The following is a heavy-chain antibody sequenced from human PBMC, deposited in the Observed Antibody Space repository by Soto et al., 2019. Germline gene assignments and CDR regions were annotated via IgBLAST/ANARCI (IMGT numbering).Heavy chain of an antibody. J-gene: IGHJ4*02. CDR2: IRSKAYDETT. Sequence: PGGSLRLSCTTAVFTLDDYAMNWVRQAPGKGLEWVGFIRSKAYDETTEYAASVKGRFTISRDDSKSIAYLQMNSLKTEDRAMYYCTREFGIHSPFSRWGQGTLVTVSS. D-gene: IGHD3-16*01. V-gene: IGHV3-49*04. CDR3: TREFGIHSPFSR. CDR1: VFTLDDYA.